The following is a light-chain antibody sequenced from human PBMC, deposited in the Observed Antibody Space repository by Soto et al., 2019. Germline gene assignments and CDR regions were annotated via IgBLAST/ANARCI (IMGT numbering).Light chain of an antibody. CDR2: DTS. CDR3: QQYFNWPPYT. J-gene: IGKJ2*01. CDR1: QSVTSN. Sequence: EIVLTQSPGTLSLSPCERATLSFSASQSVTSNYLAWYQQKPGQAPGLLIYDTSTRATGVPPRFSGSRSGTEFTLTISSLQSEDFAVYYCQQYFNWPPYTFGQGTKVDIK. V-gene: IGKV3-15*01.